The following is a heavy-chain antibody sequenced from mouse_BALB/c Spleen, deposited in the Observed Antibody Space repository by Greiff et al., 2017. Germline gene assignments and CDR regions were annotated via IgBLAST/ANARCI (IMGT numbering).Heavy chain of an antibody. J-gene: IGHJ3*01. CDR2: ISYDGSN. CDR1: GYSITSGYY. Sequence: EVQLVESGPGLVKPSQSLSLTCSVTGYSITSGYYWNWIRQFPGNKLEWMGYISYDGSNNYNPSLKNRISITRDTSKNQFFLKLNSVTTEDTATYYCASMITQGWFAYWGQGTLVTVSA. D-gene: IGHD2-4*01. CDR3: ASMITQGWFAY. V-gene: IGHV3-6*02.